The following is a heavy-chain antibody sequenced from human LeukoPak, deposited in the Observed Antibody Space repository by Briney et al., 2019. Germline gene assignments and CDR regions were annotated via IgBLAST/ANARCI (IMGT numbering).Heavy chain of an antibody. V-gene: IGHV1-46*01. J-gene: IGHJ4*02. CDR1: GYTFTSYA. Sequence: ASVKVSCKASGYTFTSYAMHWVRQAPGQRLEWMGIINPSGGSTSYAQKFQGRVTMTRDTSTSTVYMELSSLRSEDTAVYYCATTPDAGTHYFDYWGQGTLVTVSS. CDR2: INPSGGST. D-gene: IGHD6-13*01. CDR3: ATTPDAGTHYFDY.